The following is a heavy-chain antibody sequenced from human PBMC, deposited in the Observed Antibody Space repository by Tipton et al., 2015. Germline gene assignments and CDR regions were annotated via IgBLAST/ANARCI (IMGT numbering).Heavy chain of an antibody. CDR2: ISAYNGNT. D-gene: IGHD3-10*01. V-gene: IGHV1-18*01. Sequence: QSGAEVKKPGSSVKVSCKASGGTFSSYATSWVRQAPGQGLEWMGWISAYNGNTNYAQKLQGRVTMTTDTSTSTAYMELRSLRSDDTAVYYCARSENYYGSGSPLDYWGQGTLATVSS. CDR1: GGTFSSYA. J-gene: IGHJ4*02. CDR3: ARSENYYGSGSPLDY.